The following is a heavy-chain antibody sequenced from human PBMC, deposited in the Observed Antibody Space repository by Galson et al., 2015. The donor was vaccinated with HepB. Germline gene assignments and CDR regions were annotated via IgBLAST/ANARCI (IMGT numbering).Heavy chain of an antibody. D-gene: IGHD2-8*01. CDR1: GYTFTSYG. CDR3: ARVTIMVGYYYYGMDV. Sequence: SVKVSCKASGYTFTSYGISWVRQAPGQGLEWMGWISAYNGNTNYAQNLQGRVTMTTNTSTSTAYMELRSLSSNDTAVYYCARVTIMVGYYYYGMDVWGQGTTVTVSS. CDR2: ISAYNGNT. V-gene: IGHV1-18*04. J-gene: IGHJ6*02.